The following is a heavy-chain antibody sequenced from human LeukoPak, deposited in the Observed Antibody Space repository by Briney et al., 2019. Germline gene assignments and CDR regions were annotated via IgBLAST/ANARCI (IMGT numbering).Heavy chain of an antibody. V-gene: IGHV4-34*01. D-gene: IGHD3-22*01. Sequence: RASETLSLTCAVYGGSFTDYYWNWIRQPPGKGLEWIGEINHSGITNYNPSLKSRVTISLDTSRNQFSLKLNSVTAADTAVYYCAKSNGYGLIDIWGQGTMVTVSS. CDR2: INHSGIT. J-gene: IGHJ3*02. CDR3: AKSNGYGLIDI. CDR1: GGSFTDYY.